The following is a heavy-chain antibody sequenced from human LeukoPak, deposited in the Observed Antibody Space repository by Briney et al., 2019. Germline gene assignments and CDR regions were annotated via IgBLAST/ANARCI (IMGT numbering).Heavy chain of an antibody. Sequence: GGSLRLSCAASGFTFSNYWMSWVRQAPGKGLEWVANIKQDGSEKYYVDSVKGRFTISRDNAKNSPSLQMNSLRAEDTAVYYCARGRCSSTSCFFDYWGQGTLVTVSS. J-gene: IGHJ4*02. CDR3: ARGRCSSTSCFFDY. CDR2: IKQDGSEK. D-gene: IGHD2-2*01. CDR1: GFTFSNYW. V-gene: IGHV3-7*01.